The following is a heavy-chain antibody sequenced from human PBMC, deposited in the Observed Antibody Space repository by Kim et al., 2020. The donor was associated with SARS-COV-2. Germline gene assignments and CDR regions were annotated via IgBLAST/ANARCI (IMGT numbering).Heavy chain of an antibody. D-gene: IGHD1-26*01. Sequence: TTYAPKFQGRVTMARDTSTSTVYMELSSLKSEDTAVYYCARADSGTYNYWGQGTLVTVSS. CDR3: ARADSGTYNY. J-gene: IGHJ4*02. V-gene: IGHV1-46*01. CDR2: T.